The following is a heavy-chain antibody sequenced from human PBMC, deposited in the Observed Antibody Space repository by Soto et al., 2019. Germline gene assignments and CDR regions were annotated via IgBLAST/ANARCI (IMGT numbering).Heavy chain of an antibody. CDR1: GGCVSNRSYS. Sequence: PXVTLSLTCTVSGGCVSNRSYSWSWIRQPPGKELEWIGHIHHSESTKYNPSLESRVTISADTSKNQLSLRLKSVTAADTAVYYCARDHDILASPPRSPHFYYAMDVWGQGTKVTVSS. CDR2: IHHSEST. J-gene: IGHJ6*02. CDR3: ARDHDILASPPRSPHFYYAMDV. D-gene: IGHD3-9*01. V-gene: IGHV4-61*01.